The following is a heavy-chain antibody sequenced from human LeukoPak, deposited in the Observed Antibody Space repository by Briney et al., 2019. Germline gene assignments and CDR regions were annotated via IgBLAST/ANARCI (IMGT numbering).Heavy chain of an antibody. D-gene: IGHD1-26*01. CDR2: ISYDGSDK. Sequence: GRSLRLSCAASGFTFSSYAMNWVRQAPGKGLEWVAVISYDGSDKYYADSVQGRFTISRDNSENTLNLQMNSLRTEDTAVYYCARGKVGAVFDYWGQGTLVTVSS. J-gene: IGHJ4*02. V-gene: IGHV3-30*04. CDR1: GFTFSSYA. CDR3: ARGKVGAVFDY.